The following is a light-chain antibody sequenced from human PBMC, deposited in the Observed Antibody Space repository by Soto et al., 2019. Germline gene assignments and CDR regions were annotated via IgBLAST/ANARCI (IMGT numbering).Light chain of an antibody. J-gene: IGKJ2*01. CDR2: AAS. Sequence: AIQMTQSPSSLSASVGDRVTITCRASQGIKNDLGWYQQRPGKGPKLLIYAASSLQSGVPSRFSGSGSGTDFILTISSLQPEDFATYYCLQDYNFPYTFGQGTKLEIK. CDR3: LQDYNFPYT. CDR1: QGIKND. V-gene: IGKV1-6*01.